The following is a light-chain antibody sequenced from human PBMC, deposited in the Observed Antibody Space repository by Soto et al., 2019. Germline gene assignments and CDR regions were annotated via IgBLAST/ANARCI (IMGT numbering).Light chain of an antibody. V-gene: IGKV1-39*01. CDR3: QQSYSTPVT. J-gene: IGKJ1*01. CDR2: AAS. CDR1: QSISSY. Sequence: DIQMTQSPSSLSASVGDRVTITCRASQSISSYLNWYQQKPGKAPKLLIYAASSLQSGVPSRFSGSGSGTXXXXXXXXXXXXXXATYYCQQSYSTPVTFGQGTKVEIK.